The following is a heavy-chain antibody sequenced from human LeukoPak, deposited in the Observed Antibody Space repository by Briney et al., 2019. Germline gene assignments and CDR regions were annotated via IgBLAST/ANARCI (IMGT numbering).Heavy chain of an antibody. J-gene: IGHJ6*04. CDR1: GFTFSSYS. D-gene: IGHD3-10*02. CDR2: ISNSGSTI. V-gene: IGHV3-48*04. CDR3: AELGITMIGGV. Sequence: GGSLRLSCAASGFTFSSYSMNWVRQAPGKGLEWVSYISNSGSTIYYADSVKGRFTISRDNAKNSLYLQMNSLRAEDTAVYYCAELGITMIGGVWGKGTTVTISS.